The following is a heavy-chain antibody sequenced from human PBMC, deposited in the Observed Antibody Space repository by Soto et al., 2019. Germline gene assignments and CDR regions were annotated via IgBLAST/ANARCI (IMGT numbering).Heavy chain of an antibody. CDR3: ARTCGIAAAEGYYYYGMDV. CDR1: GGSISSYY. CDR2: IYYSGST. Sequence: PSETLSLTCTVSGGSISSYYWSWIRQPPGKGLEWIGYIYYSGSTNYNPSLKSRVTISVDTSKNQFSLKLSSVTAADTAVYYCARTCGIAAAEGYYYYGMDVWGQGTTVTVSS. D-gene: IGHD6-13*01. V-gene: IGHV4-59*01. J-gene: IGHJ6*02.